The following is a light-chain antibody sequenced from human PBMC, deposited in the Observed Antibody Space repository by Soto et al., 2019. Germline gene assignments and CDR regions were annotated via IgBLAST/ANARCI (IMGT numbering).Light chain of an antibody. Sequence: IVLTQSPATLSLSTGERATLSCRASESVTSILAWYHEKPGQPPRLLLYDDSTRATDVHARLSGGGSATEFTLPTSSLQSEDFAVYFCQQYNIWPPWTFGQGTKVDI. CDR2: DDS. J-gene: IGKJ1*01. CDR3: QQYNIWPPWT. CDR1: ESVTSI. V-gene: IGKV3-15*01.